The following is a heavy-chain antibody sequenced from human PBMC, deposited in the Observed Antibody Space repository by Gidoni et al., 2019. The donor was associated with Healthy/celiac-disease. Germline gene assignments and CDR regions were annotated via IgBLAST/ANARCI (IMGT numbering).Heavy chain of an antibody. CDR3: ARSIALGIVGANDAFDI. J-gene: IGHJ3*02. D-gene: IGHD1-26*01. CDR2: IFSNDEK. CDR1: GFSLSNARRG. V-gene: IGHV2-26*01. Sequence: QVTLKESGPVLAKPTETLTLTCTVAGFSLSNARRGVSWIRQPPGKALEWLAHIFSNDEKSYSTSLKSRLTISKDTSKSQVVLTMTNMDPVDTDTYYCARSIALGIVGANDAFDIWGQGTMVTVSS.